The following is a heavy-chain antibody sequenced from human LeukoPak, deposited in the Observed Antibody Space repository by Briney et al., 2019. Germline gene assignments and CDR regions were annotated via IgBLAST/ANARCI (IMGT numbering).Heavy chain of an antibody. J-gene: IGHJ6*02. CDR2: IISNGGST. V-gene: IGHV3-64*01. Sequence: GSLRLSFAASGFTFSSYAMHWVRQAPGKGLEYVSAIISNGGSTYYANSVKGRFTISRDNSKNTLYLQMGSLRAEDMAVYYCARATAVAGTGYYYGMDVWGQGTTVTVSS. CDR3: ARATAVAGTGYYYGMDV. D-gene: IGHD6-19*01. CDR1: GFTFSSYA.